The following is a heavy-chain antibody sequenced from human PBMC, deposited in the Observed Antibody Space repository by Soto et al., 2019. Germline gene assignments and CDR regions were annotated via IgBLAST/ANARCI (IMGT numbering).Heavy chain of an antibody. CDR2: IFDSGTT. CDR1: GGSITSDYSC. Sequence: SETLSLTCTVSGGSITSDYSCWSWIRQPPGEGLEWIGHIFDSGTTYTNPSLRSQVAISLDTSKNHFSLTLSSVTAADTAVYYFARDPAFWGQGTLVTVSS. CDR3: ARDPAF. J-gene: IGHJ4*02. V-gene: IGHV4-30-4*01.